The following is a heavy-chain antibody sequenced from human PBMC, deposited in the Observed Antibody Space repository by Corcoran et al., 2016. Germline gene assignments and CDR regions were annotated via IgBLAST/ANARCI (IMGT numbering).Heavy chain of an antibody. CDR3: ARKRGKEVVTMGSYYDYGKDV. D-gene: IGHD5-12*01. CDR2: INPSGGST. CDR1: GYTFTSYY. Sequence: QVQLVQSGAEVKKPGASVKVSCKASGYTFTSYYMHWVRQAPGQGLEWMGIINPSGGSTRYAQKFQGRVTMTRDTSTSTVYMELSSLRSEDTAVYCCARKRGKEVVTMGSYYDYGKDVWDQGTTVTVS. V-gene: IGHV1-46*01. J-gene: IGHJ6*02.